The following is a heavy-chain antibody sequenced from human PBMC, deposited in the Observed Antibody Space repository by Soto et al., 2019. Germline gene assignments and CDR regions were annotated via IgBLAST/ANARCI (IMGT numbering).Heavy chain of an antibody. CDR1: GYTFTALY. V-gene: IGHV1-2*02. J-gene: IGHJ5*02. Sequence: ASVKVSCKASGYTFTALYMNWVRQAPGQGLEWMGWVNPNTGLTKYAQKFQGRVIMTRDTSINTAYMELSGLTSDDTAVYYCTTLRLDPWGQGNLVTXSS. CDR3: TTLRLDP. CDR2: VNPNTGLT. D-gene: IGHD3-9*01.